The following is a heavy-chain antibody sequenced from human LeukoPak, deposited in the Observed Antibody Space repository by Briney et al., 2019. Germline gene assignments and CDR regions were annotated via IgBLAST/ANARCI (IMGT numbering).Heavy chain of an antibody. D-gene: IGHD6-19*01. V-gene: IGHV3-74*01. CDR2: IISDGSST. J-gene: IGHJ3*02. Sequence: WGSLRLSCAASGFTFNRFWMHWVRQAPGKGLVWVSRIISDGSSTNYADSVKGRFTISRDNAKNTLYLQMNSLRAEDTALYYCAREDVDITVATSGAFDIWGQGTMVTVFS. CDR3: AREDVDITVATSGAFDI. CDR1: GFTFNRFW.